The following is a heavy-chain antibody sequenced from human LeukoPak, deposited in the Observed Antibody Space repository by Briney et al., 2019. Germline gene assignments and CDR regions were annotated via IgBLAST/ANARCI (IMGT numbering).Heavy chain of an antibody. CDR1: GYSISSGYY. CDR3: AREAVAGDRNYYYYYMDV. CDR2: IYHSGST. J-gene: IGHJ6*03. Sequence: SETLSLTCTVSGYSISSGYYWGWIRQPPGQGLEWIGSIYHSGSTYYNPSLKSRVTISVDTSKNQFSLKLSSVTAADTAVYYCAREAVAGDRNYYYYYMDVWGKGTTVTVSS. D-gene: IGHD6-19*01. V-gene: IGHV4-38-2*02.